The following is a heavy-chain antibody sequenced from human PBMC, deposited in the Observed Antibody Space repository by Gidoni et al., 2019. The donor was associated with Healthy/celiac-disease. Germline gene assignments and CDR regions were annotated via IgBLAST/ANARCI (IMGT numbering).Heavy chain of an antibody. CDR2: INHSGST. Sequence: QVQLQQWGAGLLKPSDTLSLTCAVYGGSFSGYYWTWLRQPPGKGLEWIGEINHSGSTNYNPSLKSRVTISVDTSKNQFSLKLSSVTAADTAVYYCARGPPPGYSSGWYAGRWFDPWGQGTLVTVSS. D-gene: IGHD6-19*01. CDR1: GGSFSGYY. J-gene: IGHJ5*02. CDR3: ARGPPPGYSSGWYAGRWFDP. V-gene: IGHV4-34*01.